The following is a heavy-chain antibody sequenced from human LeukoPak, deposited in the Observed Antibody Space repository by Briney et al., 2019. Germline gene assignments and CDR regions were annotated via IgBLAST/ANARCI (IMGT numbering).Heavy chain of an antibody. CDR3: ARRSGVLDSRDSRYHFDH. CDR2: IYYSGST. J-gene: IGHJ4*02. CDR1: GGSISSHY. Sequence: SETLSLTCIVSGGSISSHYWSWIRQPPGKGLEYIGYIYYSGSTDYNPSLKSRVTISLDASKNQFSLNLSSVTAADTAVYYCARRSGVLDSRDSRYHFDHWGQGTLVTVSS. D-gene: IGHD3-22*01. V-gene: IGHV4-59*11.